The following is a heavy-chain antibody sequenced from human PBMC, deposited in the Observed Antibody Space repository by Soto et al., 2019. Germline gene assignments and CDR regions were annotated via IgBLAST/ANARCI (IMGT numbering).Heavy chain of an antibody. J-gene: IGHJ6*02. CDR3: ARDSTGTWAGMDV. D-gene: IGHD1-7*01. V-gene: IGHV3-13*01. Sequence: PGGPVRPPGPASVTPFSSYDMHWVRQATGKGLVWGSAIGTSGDTYYPGSVKGRCTISRENAKNSLYLQMNSLRAEDTAVYYCARDSTGTWAGMDVWGQGTTVTVSS. CDR1: VTPFSSYD. CDR2: IGTSGDT.